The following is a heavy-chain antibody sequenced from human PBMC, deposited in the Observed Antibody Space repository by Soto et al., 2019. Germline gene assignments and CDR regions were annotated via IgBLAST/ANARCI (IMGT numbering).Heavy chain of an antibody. CDR1: GGSISSSSYY. D-gene: IGHD2-21*02. J-gene: IGHJ4*02. Sequence: QLQLQESGPGLVKPSETLSLTCTVSGGSISSSSYYWGWIRQPPGKGLEWIGSIYYSGSTYYNPSLKRRVTISVDTSKNQFSLKLSSVTAADTAVYYCARPGYCGGDCWGYWGQGTLVTVSS. V-gene: IGHV4-39*01. CDR3: ARPGYCGGDCWGY. CDR2: IYYSGST.